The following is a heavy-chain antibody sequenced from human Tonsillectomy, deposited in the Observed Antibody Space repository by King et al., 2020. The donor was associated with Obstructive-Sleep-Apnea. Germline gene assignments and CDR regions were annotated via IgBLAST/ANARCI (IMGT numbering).Heavy chain of an antibody. D-gene: IGHD6-19*01. Sequence: QLVQSGGGVGQPGRALRLSCGASGCTFSSYGMHWGRQAPGKGLELGAVLSYAGSKKYYAYPVKGRFTISRDNSKNTLYLQMNSLRAEDTAVYYCAKDPRGGDSSGWYPYFDYWGQGTLVTVSS. CDR1: GCTFSSYG. V-gene: IGHV3-30*18. J-gene: IGHJ4*02. CDR2: LSYAGSKK. CDR3: AKDPRGGDSSGWYPYFDY.